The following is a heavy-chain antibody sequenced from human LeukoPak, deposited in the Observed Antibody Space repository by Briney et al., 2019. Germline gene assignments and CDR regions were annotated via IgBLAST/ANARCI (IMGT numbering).Heavy chain of an antibody. CDR3: ARDLKADYDFWSGSLDYGMDV. J-gene: IGHJ6*02. CDR2: ISSSSSYI. V-gene: IGHV3-21*01. CDR1: GFTFSSYS. Sequence: GGSLRLSCAASGFTFSSYSMTWVRQAPGKGPEWVSSISSSSSYIYYADSVKGRFTISRDNAKNSLYLQMNSLRAEDTAVYYCARDLKADYDFWSGSLDYGMDVWGQGTTVTVSS. D-gene: IGHD3-3*01.